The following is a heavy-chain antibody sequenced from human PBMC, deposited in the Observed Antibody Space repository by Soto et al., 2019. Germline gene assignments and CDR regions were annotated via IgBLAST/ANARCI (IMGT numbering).Heavy chain of an antibody. D-gene: IGHD1-26*01. J-gene: IGHJ6*02. CDR3: STDRRLVGGTTVNQYYYGMDV. V-gene: IGHV3-15*07. Sequence: EEQLVESGGGLVKPGGSLRLSCAASGFTFSNTWMNWVRQAPGKGLEWVGSIESKTDGGTTEYPAPAKGRFTISRDDSKNTLYLQMNSLKIEDTAVYFCSTDRRLVGGTTVNQYYYGMDVWGQGTTVTVSS. CDR1: GFTFSNTW. CDR2: IESKTDGGTT.